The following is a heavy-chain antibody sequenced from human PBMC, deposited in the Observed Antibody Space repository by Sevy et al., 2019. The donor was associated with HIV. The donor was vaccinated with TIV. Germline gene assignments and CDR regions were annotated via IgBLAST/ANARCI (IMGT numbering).Heavy chain of an antibody. CDR3: AKDHPVDTAVVTEWYFDL. CDR2: ISGSGGST. Sequence: GGSLRLSCAASGFTFSSYAMSWVRQAPGKGLEWVSAISGSGGSTYYTDSVKGRFTISRDNSKNTLYLQMNSLRAEDTAVYSCAKDHPVDTAVVTEWYFDLWGRGTLVTVSS. CDR1: GFTFSSYA. D-gene: IGHD5-18*01. J-gene: IGHJ2*01. V-gene: IGHV3-23*01.